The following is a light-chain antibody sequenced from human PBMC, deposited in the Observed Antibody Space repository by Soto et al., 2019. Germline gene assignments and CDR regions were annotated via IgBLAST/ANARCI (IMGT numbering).Light chain of an antibody. J-gene: IGKJ5*01. Sequence: DIQMTQSPSSLSASVGDRVTITCRASQGFSNYLAWYQQKPGKVPKLLIYAASSLQSGVPSRFSGSGSGTDFTLTISRLEPEDFALYYCQQYVTSAITFGQGTRLEIK. V-gene: IGKV1-27*01. CDR1: QGFSNY. CDR2: AAS. CDR3: QQYVTSAIT.